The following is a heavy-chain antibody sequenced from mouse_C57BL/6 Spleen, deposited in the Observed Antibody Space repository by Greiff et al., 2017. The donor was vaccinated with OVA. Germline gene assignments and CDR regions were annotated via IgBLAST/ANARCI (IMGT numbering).Heavy chain of an antibody. D-gene: IGHD2-2*01. CDR3: ARSQMVTTRLDY. CDR2: INPGSGGT. J-gene: IGHJ2*01. CDR1: GYAFTNYL. V-gene: IGHV1-54*01. Sequence: VQLQQSGAELVRPGTSVKVSCKASGYAFTNYLIEWVKQRPGQGLEWIGVINPGSGGTNYNEKFKGKATLTADKSSSTAYMQLSSLTFEDSAVYFCARSQMVTTRLDYWGQGTTLTVSS.